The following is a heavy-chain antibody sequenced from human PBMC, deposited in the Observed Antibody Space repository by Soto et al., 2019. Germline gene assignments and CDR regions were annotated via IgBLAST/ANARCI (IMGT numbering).Heavy chain of an antibody. CDR2: INSNGSST. CDR3: ARFGKVAATSY. J-gene: IGHJ4*02. V-gene: IGHV3-74*01. D-gene: IGHD2-15*01. Sequence: GGSLRLSCAASGFTFSSYWMHWVRQAPGKGLVWVSRINSNGSSTSYADSVKGRFTISRDNAKNTLYLQMNSLRAEDTAVYYCARFGKVAATSYWGQGTLVTVSS. CDR1: GFTFSSYW.